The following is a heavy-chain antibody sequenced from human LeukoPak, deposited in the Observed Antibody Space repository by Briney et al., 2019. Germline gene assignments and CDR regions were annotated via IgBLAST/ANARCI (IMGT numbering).Heavy chain of an antibody. Sequence: SETLPLTCTVSGGSLSSYYWSWVRQPPGKGLEWIGYIYYSGSTNYNPSLKSRVTISVDTSKNQFSLKLSSVTAADTAVYYCARADFWSGPVDYWGQGTLVTVSS. CDR2: IYYSGST. D-gene: IGHD3-3*01. CDR1: GGSLSSYY. J-gene: IGHJ4*02. CDR3: ARADFWSGPVDY. V-gene: IGHV4-59*01.